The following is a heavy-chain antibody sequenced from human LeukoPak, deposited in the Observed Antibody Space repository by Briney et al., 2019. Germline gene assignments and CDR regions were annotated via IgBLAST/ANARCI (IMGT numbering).Heavy chain of an antibody. CDR1: GYTFTNYG. Sequence: ASVKVSCKASGYTFTNYGFSWVRQAPGQGLEWTGWMSVYNENTNYALKFQGRLTMTTDTSTSTAYMELWGLRSDDTAVYYCARDRYYDSSGYIYFYGMDVWRQGTTVTVSS. J-gene: IGHJ6*02. V-gene: IGHV1-18*01. D-gene: IGHD3-22*01. CDR3: ARDRYYDSSGYIYFYGMDV. CDR2: MSVYNENT.